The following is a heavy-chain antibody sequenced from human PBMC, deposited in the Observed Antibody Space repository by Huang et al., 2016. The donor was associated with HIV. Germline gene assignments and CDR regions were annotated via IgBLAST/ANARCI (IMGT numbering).Heavy chain of an antibody. CDR1: GGGSSSYA. V-gene: IGHV1-69*13. J-gene: IGHJ4*02. D-gene: IGHD5-12*01. CDR3: ARSGPRWGLATIWTLVY. CDR2: IIPIFGTT. Sequence: QVQLVQSGAEVKKPGSSVKLSCQSSGGGSSSYAISWVRQARGQGLEWMVGIIPIFGTTDYAPRFQGRVTITADESTNTAYIELSSLEYDDTALYYCARSGPRWGLATIWTLVYWGQGTLVTVSS.